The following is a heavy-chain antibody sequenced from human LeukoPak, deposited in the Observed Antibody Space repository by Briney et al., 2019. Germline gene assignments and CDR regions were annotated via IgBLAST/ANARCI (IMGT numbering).Heavy chain of an antibody. CDR2: INQAGSEK. CDR1: EFIFGAYW. D-gene: IGHD3-10*01. Sequence: GGSLRLSCAASEFIFGAYWMTWVRQAAGKGLEWVANINQAGSEKYYMDSVKGRFTISRDNAKKSLLLQMNSLTAEETGLYYCVRSLERFGTRDYWGQGTLVTVAS. CDR3: VRSLERFGTRDY. J-gene: IGHJ4*02. V-gene: IGHV3-7*01.